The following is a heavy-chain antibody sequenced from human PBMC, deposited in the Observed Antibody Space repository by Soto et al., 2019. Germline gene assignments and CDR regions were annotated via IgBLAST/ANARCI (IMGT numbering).Heavy chain of an antibody. CDR1: GGTFNSYG. J-gene: IGHJ4*02. D-gene: IGHD3-10*01. Sequence: QAHLAQSGAEVKKPGSSVTVSCKASGGTFNSYGISWVRQAPGQGLDWMGVIIPLYGTVNYAQKFQGRVSITADKSTGPGYMGLNSLRFDDTAVYYCARVRVIRGVIPSHFGLWGQGTLVTVSS. CDR2: IIPLYGTV. V-gene: IGHV1-69*06. CDR3: ARVRVIRGVIPSHFGL.